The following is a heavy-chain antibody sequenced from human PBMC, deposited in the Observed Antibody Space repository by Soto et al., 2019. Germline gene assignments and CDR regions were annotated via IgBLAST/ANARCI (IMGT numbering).Heavy chain of an antibody. D-gene: IGHD1-26*01. Sequence: QVPLVQSGAEVKKPGASVKVSCKASGYTFTNYAINWVRQAPGQGLEWMGWISAYNNIHTMYAQNLLGRVTMTTDTSTSTSYMELRSLRSDDTAVYYCARRSLSGTLSWTDYWGQGTLITVSS. CDR2: ISAYNNIHT. CDR1: GYTFTNYA. CDR3: ARRSLSGTLSWTDY. V-gene: IGHV1-18*01. J-gene: IGHJ4*02.